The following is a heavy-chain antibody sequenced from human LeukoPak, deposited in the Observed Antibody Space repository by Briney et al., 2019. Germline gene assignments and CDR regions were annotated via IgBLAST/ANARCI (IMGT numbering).Heavy chain of an antibody. D-gene: IGHD6-13*01. CDR3: ARRTAAGPFDY. CDR1: GFAFWSYV. CDR2: ISASGSDV. V-gene: IGHV3-21*01. J-gene: IGHJ4*02. Sequence: PGGSLRLSCAASGFAFWSYVVNWVRQAPGKGLEWVSSISASGSDVKYADSVTGRFTVSRDNAKSSLYLEMNSLRAEDTAVYYCARRTAAGPFDYWGQGALVTVSS.